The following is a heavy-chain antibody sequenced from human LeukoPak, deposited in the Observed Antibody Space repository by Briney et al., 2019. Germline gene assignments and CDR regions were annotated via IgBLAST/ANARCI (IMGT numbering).Heavy chain of an antibody. J-gene: IGHJ5*02. Sequence: GGSLRLSCAASGFTFSSYEMNWVRQAPGTGLEWVSYISSSGSTIYYADSVKGRFTISRDNAENSLYLQMNSLRAEDTPVYFCARDGGTITTGNWFDPWGQGTLVTVSS. CDR3: ARDGGTITTGNWFDP. CDR2: ISSSGSTI. D-gene: IGHD4-11*01. V-gene: IGHV3-48*03. CDR1: GFTFSSYE.